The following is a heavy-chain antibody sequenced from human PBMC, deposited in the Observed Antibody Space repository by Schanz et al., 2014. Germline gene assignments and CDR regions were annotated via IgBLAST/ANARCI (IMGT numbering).Heavy chain of an antibody. V-gene: IGHV3-30*19. CDR3: ARAHGNNWYGKGLDY. Sequence: GQLVESGGGVVQPGRSLRLSCAASGFIFSSYGLHWVRQAPGKGLEWVALISNDGSIKYYADSVEGRFTISRDNSRNTLYLQMNSLRTEDTAVYYCARAHGNNWYGKGLDYWGQGTQVTVSS. CDR1: GFIFSSYG. CDR2: ISNDGSIK. D-gene: IGHD1-1*01. J-gene: IGHJ4*02.